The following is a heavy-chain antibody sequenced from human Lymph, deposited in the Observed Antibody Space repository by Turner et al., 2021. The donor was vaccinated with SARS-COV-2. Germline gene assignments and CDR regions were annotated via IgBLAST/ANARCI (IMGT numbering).Heavy chain of an antibody. CDR2: INPNSGGT. CDR1: VYTFAAYY. D-gene: IGHD4-17*01. V-gene: IGHV1-2*02. Sequence: QVQLVQSGAVVKKPGGSVKVSCKASVYTFAAYYMHWVRQAPGQGLEWMGWINPNSGGTNYAQKFQGRVTMTRDTSISTAYMELSRLTSDDTAVYYCAREGVTVSGYYYGMDVWGQGTTVTVSS. CDR3: AREGVTVSGYYYGMDV. J-gene: IGHJ6*02.